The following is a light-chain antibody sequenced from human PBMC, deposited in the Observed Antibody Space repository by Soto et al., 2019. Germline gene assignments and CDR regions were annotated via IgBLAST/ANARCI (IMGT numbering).Light chain of an antibody. CDR2: DVS. CDR3: SAYRGSTSPYV. V-gene: IGLV2-14*01. J-gene: IGLJ1*01. CDR1: SSDVGGSNY. Sequence: QSVLTQLASVSGSPGQSIAISCTGTSSDVGGSNYVSWYQQHPGKAPRLMIYDVSTLSPGVSDRFSGSKSGNTASLTISGHQAEDEADYYCSAYRGSTSPYVFGTGTKVTVL.